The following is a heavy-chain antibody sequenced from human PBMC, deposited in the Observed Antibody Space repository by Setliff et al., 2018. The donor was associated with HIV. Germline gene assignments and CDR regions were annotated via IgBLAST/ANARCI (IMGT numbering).Heavy chain of an antibody. D-gene: IGHD6-13*01. V-gene: IGHV4-4*09. Sequence: PSETLSLTCTVSGGSISTYYWTWIRQPPGKGLEWIGYIYTSGSTSYNPSLKSRLTISLDTSKNQFSLKLSSVTAADTAVYYCARVVWMAAAGTIDYYYYGMDIWGQGTTVTVS. CDR2: IYTSGST. CDR3: ARVVWMAAAGTIDYYYYGMDI. J-gene: IGHJ6*02. CDR1: GGSISTYY.